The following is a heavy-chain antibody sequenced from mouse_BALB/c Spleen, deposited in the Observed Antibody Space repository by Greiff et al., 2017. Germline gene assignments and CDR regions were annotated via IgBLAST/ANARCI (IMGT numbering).Heavy chain of an antibody. Sequence: EVQLVESGGGLVKPGGSLKLSCAASGFTFSSYAMSWVRQTPEKRLEWVATISSGGSYTYYPDSVKGRFTISRDNAKNTLYLQMSSLRSEDTAMYYCARNKDYDYDGGYYYAMDYWGQGTSVTVSS. CDR1: GFTFSSYA. CDR3: ARNKDYDYDGGYYYAMDY. D-gene: IGHD2-4*01. CDR2: ISSGGSYT. J-gene: IGHJ4*01. V-gene: IGHV5-9-3*01.